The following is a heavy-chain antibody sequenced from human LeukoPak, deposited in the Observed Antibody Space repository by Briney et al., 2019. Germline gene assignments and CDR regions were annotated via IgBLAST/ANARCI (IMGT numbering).Heavy chain of an antibody. J-gene: IGHJ3*02. CDR2: IIPIFGTA. CDR1: GGTFSSYA. Sequence: ASVKVSCKPSGGTFSSYAISWVRQAPGQGLEWMGRIIPIFGTANYAQKFQGRVTITTDESTSTAYMELSSLRSEDTAVYYCASDYSDAFDIWGQGTMVTVSS. CDR3: ASDYSDAFDI. V-gene: IGHV1-69*05. D-gene: IGHD2-15*01.